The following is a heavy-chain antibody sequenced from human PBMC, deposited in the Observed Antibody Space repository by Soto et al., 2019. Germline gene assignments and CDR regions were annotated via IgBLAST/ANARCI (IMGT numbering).Heavy chain of an antibody. V-gene: IGHV1-2*02. CDR3: ARESGGATATLDYYYFYMDV. Sequence: VQLVQSGAEVKKPGASVKVSCKTSGDSFNDYYIHWVRQAPGQGLEWMGWINPNGGVTKYAQKFRGRVTLTRETSIRTVYMELSSLRSDDTAVYYCARESGGATATLDYYYFYMDVWGKGTTVTVSS. J-gene: IGHJ6*03. CDR2: INPNGGVT. CDR1: GDSFNDYY. D-gene: IGHD5-12*01.